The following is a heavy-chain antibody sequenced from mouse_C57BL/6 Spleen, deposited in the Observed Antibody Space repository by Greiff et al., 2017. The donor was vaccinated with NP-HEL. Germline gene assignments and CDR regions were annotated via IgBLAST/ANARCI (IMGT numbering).Heavy chain of an antibody. V-gene: IGHV1-4*01. J-gene: IGHJ1*03. CDR1: GYTFTSYT. Sequence: QVQLQQSGAELARPGASVKMSCKASGYTFTSYTMNWVKQRPGPGLEWIGYINPSSGYTTYNQKFKDKATLTADNSSSTAYMQLSSLTSEDSAVYYCARSYYGSSYWYFDVWGTGTTVTVSS. D-gene: IGHD1-1*01. CDR2: INPSSGYT. CDR3: ARSYYGSSYWYFDV.